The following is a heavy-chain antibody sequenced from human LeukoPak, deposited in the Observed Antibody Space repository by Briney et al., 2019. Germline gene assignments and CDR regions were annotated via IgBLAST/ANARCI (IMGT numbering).Heavy chain of an antibody. Sequence: GGSLRLSCAASGFTFSRNWMHWVRQAPGKGLVWVSRINSDGSSTSYADSVKGRFTISRDNAKNTLYLQMNSLRAEDTAVYYCARGAQSGHFDYWGQGTLVTVSS. D-gene: IGHD3-10*01. CDR2: INSDGSST. CDR3: ARGAQSGHFDY. CDR1: GFTFSRNW. V-gene: IGHV3-74*01. J-gene: IGHJ4*02.